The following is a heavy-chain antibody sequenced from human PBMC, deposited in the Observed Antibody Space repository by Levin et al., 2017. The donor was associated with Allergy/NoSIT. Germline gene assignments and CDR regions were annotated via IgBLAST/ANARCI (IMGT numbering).Heavy chain of an antibody. Sequence: SGPTLVKPTQTLTLTCTFSGFSLSPSGMCVSWIRQPPGKALEWLARIDWDDDKYYSTSLKTRLTISKDTSKNQVVLTMTNMDPVDTATYYCARIHPGSGSYFGLDYDYYMDVWGKGTTVTVSS. D-gene: IGHD3-10*01. CDR1: GFSLSPSGMC. CDR3: ARIHPGSGSYFGLDYDYYMDV. J-gene: IGHJ6*03. CDR2: IDWDDDK. V-gene: IGHV2-70*11.